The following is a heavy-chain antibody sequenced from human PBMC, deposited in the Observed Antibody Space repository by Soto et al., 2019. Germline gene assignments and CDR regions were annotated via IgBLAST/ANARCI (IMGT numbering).Heavy chain of an antibody. CDR3: ARDDWDSSSRWFDP. CDR2: IYYSGST. J-gene: IGHJ5*02. V-gene: IGHV4-30-4*01. Sequence: NPSETLSLTCTVSGGSISSGDYYWSWIRQPPGKGLEWIGYIYYSGSTYYNPSLKSRVTISVDTSKNQFSLKLSSVTAADTAVYYCARDDWDSSSRWFDPWGQGTLVTVSS. D-gene: IGHD6-13*01. CDR1: GGSISSGDYY.